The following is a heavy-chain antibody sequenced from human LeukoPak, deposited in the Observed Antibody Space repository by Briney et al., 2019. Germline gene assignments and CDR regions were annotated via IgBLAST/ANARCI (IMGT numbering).Heavy chain of an antibody. V-gene: IGHV3-30*03. Sequence: GGSLRLSCAASGFTFSSYGMHWVRQAPGKGLEWVAGISYDGSNKYYADSVKGRFTISRDNSKNTPYLQMNSLRAEDTAVYYCRYYYDSSGYYGALDYWGQGTLVTVSS. J-gene: IGHJ4*02. CDR2: ISYDGSNK. D-gene: IGHD3-22*01. CDR1: GFTFSSYG. CDR3: RYYYDSSGYYGALDY.